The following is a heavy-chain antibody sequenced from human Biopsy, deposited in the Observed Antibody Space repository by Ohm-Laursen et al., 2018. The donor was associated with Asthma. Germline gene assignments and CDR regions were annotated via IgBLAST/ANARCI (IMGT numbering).Heavy chain of an antibody. Sequence: SVKVSCKASGYTFINYAIHWVRQAPGQRLEWMGWINAGNGNTKYSQKFQGRVIISRDTSASTAYMDLSSLRSEDTAVYYCARTYYDFLTGQINDAFAMWGQGTMVTVSS. V-gene: IGHV1-3*01. D-gene: IGHD3-9*01. CDR1: GYTFINYA. J-gene: IGHJ3*02. CDR3: ARTYYDFLTGQINDAFAM. CDR2: INAGNGNT.